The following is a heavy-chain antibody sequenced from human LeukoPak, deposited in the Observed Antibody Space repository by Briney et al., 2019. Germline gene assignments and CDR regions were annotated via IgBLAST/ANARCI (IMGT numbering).Heavy chain of an antibody. J-gene: IGHJ4*02. CDR2: IYTSGST. CDR3: ARDGKGDVDYYDSSGYYD. Sequence: SETLSLTCTVSGGSISSYYWSWIRQPAGKGLEWIGRIYTSGSTNYNPSLKSRVTISVDTSKNQFSLKLSSVTAADTAVYYCARDGKGDVDYYDSSGYYDGGQGTLVTVSA. CDR1: GGSISSYY. D-gene: IGHD3-22*01. V-gene: IGHV4-4*07.